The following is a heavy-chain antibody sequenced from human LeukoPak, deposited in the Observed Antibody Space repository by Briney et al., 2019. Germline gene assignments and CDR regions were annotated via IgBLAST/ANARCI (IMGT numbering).Heavy chain of an antibody. J-gene: IGHJ6*02. Sequence: ASVNVSCMASGYTFTRYDINWVRPATGQGLEWMGWMNPNSGNTGYVQKFQGRVTMNRNTSISTAYMELSSLRSEGTAVYYCARHPRGSWYQYYYYYYGMDVWGQGTTVTVSS. CDR3: ARHPRGSWYQYYYYYYGMDV. CDR1: GYTFTRYD. CDR2: MNPNSGNT. D-gene: IGHD6-13*01. V-gene: IGHV1-8*01.